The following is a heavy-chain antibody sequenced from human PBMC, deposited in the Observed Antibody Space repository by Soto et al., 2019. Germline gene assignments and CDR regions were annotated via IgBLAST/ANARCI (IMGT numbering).Heavy chain of an antibody. CDR3: VKDPHYYGSGTFDY. D-gene: IGHD3-10*01. J-gene: IGHJ4*02. CDR2: INNDGNRK. V-gene: IGHV3-64D*08. CDR1: GFTFSSYG. Sequence: GGSLRLSCAASGFTFSSYGMHWVRQAPGKGPEYVSAINNDGNRKYYADSVKDRFTISRDNSKNTLYLEMSSLRAEDTALYYCVKDPHYYGSGTFDYWGQGTLVTVSS.